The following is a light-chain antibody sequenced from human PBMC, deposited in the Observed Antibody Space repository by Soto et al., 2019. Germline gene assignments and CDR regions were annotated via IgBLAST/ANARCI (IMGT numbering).Light chain of an antibody. CDR2: DTS. Sequence: QAVVTQEPSLTVSPGGTVTLTCGSSTGGVTSGHYPHWFQKKPGQAPRTLIHDTSNKHSWTPARFSGSLLGGKAALTLSGAQPADEAEYSCLLAYNDAWVFGGGTKVTVL. J-gene: IGLJ2*01. CDR1: TGGVTSGHY. CDR3: LLAYNDAWV. V-gene: IGLV7-46*01.